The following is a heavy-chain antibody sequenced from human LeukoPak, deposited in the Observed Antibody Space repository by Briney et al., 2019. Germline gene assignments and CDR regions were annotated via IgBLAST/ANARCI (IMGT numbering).Heavy chain of an antibody. V-gene: IGHV4-59*01. CDR2: IYYSGST. CDR1: GGSISSYY. CDR3: ARAVSGYYSDYFDY. D-gene: IGHD3-22*01. J-gene: IGHJ4*02. Sequence: SETLSLTCTVSGGSISSYYWSWIRQPPGKGLEWIGYIYYSGSTNYNPYLKSRVTISVDTSKNQFSLKLSSVTAADTAVYYCARAVSGYYSDYFDYRGQGTLVTVSS.